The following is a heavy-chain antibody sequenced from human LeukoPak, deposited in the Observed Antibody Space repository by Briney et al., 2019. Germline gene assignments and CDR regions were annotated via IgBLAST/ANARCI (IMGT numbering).Heavy chain of an antibody. CDR3: ASQARTYYDFWSGYGHFDY. CDR1: GGSFSGYY. V-gene: IGHV4-34*01. Sequence: SETLSLTCAVYGGSFSGYYWSWIRQPPGKGLEWLGEINHSGSTNYNPSLKSRVTISVDTSKNQFSLKLSSVTAADTAVYYWASQARTYYDFWSGYGHFDYWGQGTLVTVSS. CDR2: INHSGST. J-gene: IGHJ4*02. D-gene: IGHD3-3*01.